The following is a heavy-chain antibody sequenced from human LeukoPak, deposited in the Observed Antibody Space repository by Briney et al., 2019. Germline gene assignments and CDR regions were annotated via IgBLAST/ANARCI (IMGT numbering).Heavy chain of an antibody. CDR2: IIPILGIA. V-gene: IGHV1-69*02. CDR3: ARGGYSGYGVFDY. J-gene: IGHJ4*02. CDR1: GGTFSSYT. D-gene: IGHD5-12*01. Sequence: GASVKVSCKASGGTFSSYTISWVRQAPGQGLEWVGRIIPILGIANYTQKFQGRVTITADKSTSTAYMELSSLRSEDTAVYYCARGGYSGYGVFDYWGQGTLVTVSS.